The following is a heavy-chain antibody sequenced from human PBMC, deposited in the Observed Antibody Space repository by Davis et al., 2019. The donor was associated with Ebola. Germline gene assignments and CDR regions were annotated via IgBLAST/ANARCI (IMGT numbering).Heavy chain of an antibody. CDR1: GGSFSGYY. Sequence: MPSETLSLTCAVYGGSFSGYYWSWIRQPPGKGLEWIGYLYFRGSTTYNPSLKSRVTISVDTSKNQFSLKLSSVTAADTAVYYCARNSKGYCSGGSCYSAWFDPWGQGTLVTVSS. D-gene: IGHD2-15*01. CDR3: ARNSKGYCSGGSCYSAWFDP. CDR2: LYFRGST. V-gene: IGHV4-59*08. J-gene: IGHJ5*02.